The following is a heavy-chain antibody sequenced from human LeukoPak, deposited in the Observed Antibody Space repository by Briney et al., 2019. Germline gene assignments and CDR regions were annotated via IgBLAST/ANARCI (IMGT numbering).Heavy chain of an antibody. V-gene: IGHV3-23*01. Sequence: PGGSLILSCAASGFTFSDYAMSWVRQAPEKGLEWVSTISHVGGTYYADSVKGRFSISRDNSKNTLYLQMDSLRGEDTAVYYCAKDFRIGYSAHFDYWGQGALVTVSS. CDR2: ISHVGGT. D-gene: IGHD2-21*01. CDR3: AKDFRIGYSAHFDY. CDR1: GFTFSDYA. J-gene: IGHJ4*02.